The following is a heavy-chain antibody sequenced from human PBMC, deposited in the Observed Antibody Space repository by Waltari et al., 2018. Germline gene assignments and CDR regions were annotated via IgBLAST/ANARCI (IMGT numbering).Heavy chain of an antibody. Sequence: QVQLVESGGGVVQPGRSLRLSCAASGFTFSSSGLHWVRPAPGMGLEWVAVILDDGSNKYYADSVKGRFTISRDNSKNTLYLQMNSRRAEDTAVYYCARGSGYSPDYWGQGTLVTVSS. CDR2: ILDDGSNK. J-gene: IGHJ4*02. CDR3: ARGSGYSPDY. CDR1: GFTFSSSG. D-gene: IGHD3-3*01. V-gene: IGHV3-33*01.